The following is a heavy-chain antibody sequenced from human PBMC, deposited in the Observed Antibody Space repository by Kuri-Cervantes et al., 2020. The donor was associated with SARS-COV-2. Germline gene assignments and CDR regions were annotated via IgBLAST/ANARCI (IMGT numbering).Heavy chain of an antibody. Sequence: LRLSCTVSGGSISSSTYYWGWIRQPPGKGLEWIGTIYYSGSTDYNPSLKSRVTISVDTSKNQFSLKLTSVTAADTAVYYCARLPALPWYFDYWGQGTLVTVSS. CDR3: ARLPALPWYFDY. V-gene: IGHV4-39*01. CDR1: GGSISSSTYY. J-gene: IGHJ4*02. CDR2: IYYSGST.